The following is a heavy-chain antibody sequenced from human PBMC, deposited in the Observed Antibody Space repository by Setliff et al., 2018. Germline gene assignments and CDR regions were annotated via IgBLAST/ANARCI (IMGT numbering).Heavy chain of an antibody. J-gene: IGHJ5*02. CDR1: GDSINSGTYY. V-gene: IGHV4-61*02. D-gene: IGHD3-3*01. CDR2: IYTGGST. Sequence: PSETLSLTCSVSGDSINSGTYYWSWFRQSAGKGLEWIGRIYTGGSTNYNPSLKSRVTISLDTSKNHFSLTLTSVTAADTAVYYCARGRGLEWLPGSWFDPWGQGTLVTAPQ. CDR3: ARGRGLEWLPGSWFDP.